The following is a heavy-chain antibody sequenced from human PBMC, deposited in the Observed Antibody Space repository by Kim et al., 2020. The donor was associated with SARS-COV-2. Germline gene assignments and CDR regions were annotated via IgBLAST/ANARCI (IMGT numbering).Heavy chain of an antibody. CDR2: VWFDGSNP. J-gene: IGHJ4*01. Sequence: GGSLRLSCAASVFIFTSYGMHWVRQAPGKGLEWVAVVWFDGSNPYYADSVKGRFTISRDNSNNTLYLQMHSLRAEDTAIYYCAKGGRGGVTKDYFDYWG. V-gene: IGHV3-33*06. CDR1: VFIFTSYG. D-gene: IGHD3-16*01. CDR3: AKGGRGGVTKDYFDY.